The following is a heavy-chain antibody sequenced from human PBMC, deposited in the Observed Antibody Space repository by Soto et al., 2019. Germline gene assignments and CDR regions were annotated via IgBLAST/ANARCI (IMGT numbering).Heavy chain of an antibody. CDR3: ATSNVGDLYWYFDL. J-gene: IGHJ2*01. Sequence: QVQLVQSGAEVKKPGFSVKVSCKASGGTFSSYAISWVRQAPGQGLEWMGGIIPIFGTANYAQKFQGRVTITADASTSTAYLELSSLRSEDTAVYYCATSNVGDLYWYFDLWGRGTLVTVSS. V-gene: IGHV1-69*12. CDR1: GGTFSSYA. CDR2: IIPIFGTA.